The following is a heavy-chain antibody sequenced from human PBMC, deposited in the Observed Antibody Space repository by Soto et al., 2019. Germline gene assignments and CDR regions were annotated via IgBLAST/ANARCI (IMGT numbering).Heavy chain of an antibody. J-gene: IGHJ4*02. Sequence: QVQLQESGPGLVKPSGTLSLTCVVSGGSISSSNWWSWVRQPPGKGLEWIGEIYHSGRTNYNPSLKSRVPISLDKSKHQLSLKSSSVTAADTAVYYCARLRTYDLMTAPDYWGQGTLVTVSS. D-gene: IGHD3-9*01. CDR1: GGSISSSNW. V-gene: IGHV4-4*02. CDR3: ARLRTYDLMTAPDY. CDR2: IYHSGRT.